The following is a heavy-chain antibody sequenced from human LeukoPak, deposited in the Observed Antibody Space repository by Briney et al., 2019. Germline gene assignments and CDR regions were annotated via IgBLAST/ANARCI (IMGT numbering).Heavy chain of an antibody. CDR3: AKVLGMVVVTDAFDI. CDR2: ISGSGGST. Sequence: GGSLRLSCAASGFTFSSYAMSWVRQAPGKGLEWVSAISGSGGSTYYADSVKGRFTISRDNSKNTLYLQMSSLRAEDTAVYYCAKVLGMVVVTDAFDIWGQGTMVTVSS. CDR1: GFTFSSYA. J-gene: IGHJ3*02. V-gene: IGHV3-23*01. D-gene: IGHD3-22*01.